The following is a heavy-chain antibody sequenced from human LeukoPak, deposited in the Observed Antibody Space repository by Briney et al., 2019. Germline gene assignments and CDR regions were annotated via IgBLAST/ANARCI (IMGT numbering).Heavy chain of an antibody. V-gene: IGHV3-9*01. CDR3: AKDGALPY. Sequence: PGRSLRLSCAASGFTFDDYAMHWVRQAPGKGLEWVSGISWNSGSIGYADSVKGRFTISRDNAKNSLYLQMNSLRAEDTALYYCAKDGALPYWGQGTLVTVSS. J-gene: IGHJ4*02. CDR2: ISWNSGSI. CDR1: GFTFDDYA.